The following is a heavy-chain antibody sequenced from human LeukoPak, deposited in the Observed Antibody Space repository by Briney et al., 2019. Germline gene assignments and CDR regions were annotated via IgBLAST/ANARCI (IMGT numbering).Heavy chain of an antibody. CDR3: ARGGSSTSGDY. Sequence: SGGSLRLSCAASGFTFSTYGMHWVRQAPAKGLEWVAVISRDGSLRYYADSVKGQFTVSRDNSKNTLFLQMNSLRAEDTAVYYCARGGSSTSGDYWGQGTLVTVSS. J-gene: IGHJ4*02. CDR1: GFTFSTYG. CDR2: ISRDGSLR. D-gene: IGHD6-13*01. V-gene: IGHV3-30*03.